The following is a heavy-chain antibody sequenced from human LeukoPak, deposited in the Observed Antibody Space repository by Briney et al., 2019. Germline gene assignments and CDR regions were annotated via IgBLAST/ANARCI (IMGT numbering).Heavy chain of an antibody. Sequence: SVKVSCKASGGTFSSYTISWVRQAPGQRLEWMGRIIPILGIANYAQKFQGRVTITADKSTSTAYMELSSLRSEDTAVYYCTHYSNYRYYFDYWGPGTLVTVSS. CDR3: THYSNYRYYFDY. D-gene: IGHD4-11*01. CDR2: IIPILGIA. V-gene: IGHV1-69*02. CDR1: GGTFSSYT. J-gene: IGHJ4*02.